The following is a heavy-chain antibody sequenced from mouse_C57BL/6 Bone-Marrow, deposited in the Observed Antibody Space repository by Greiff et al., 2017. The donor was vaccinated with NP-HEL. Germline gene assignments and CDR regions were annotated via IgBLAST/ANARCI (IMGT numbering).Heavy chain of an antibody. Sequence: QVQLKESGPGILQPSQTLSLTCSFSGFSLSTFGMGVGWIRQPSGKGLEWLAHIWWDDDKYYNPALKSRLTISKDTSKNQVFLKIANVDTADTATYYCARMRYYGSSPWYFDVWGTGTTVTVSS. CDR3: ARMRYYGSSPWYFDV. J-gene: IGHJ1*03. CDR1: GFSLSTFGMG. CDR2: IWWDDDK. D-gene: IGHD1-1*01. V-gene: IGHV8-8*01.